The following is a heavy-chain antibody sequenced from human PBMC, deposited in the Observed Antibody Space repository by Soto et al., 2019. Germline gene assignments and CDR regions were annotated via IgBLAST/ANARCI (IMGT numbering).Heavy chain of an antibody. Sequence: ASVKVSCKASGYTFTSYGISWVRQAPGQGLEWMGWISAYNGNTNYAQKLQGRVTTTTDTSTSTAYMELRSLRSDDTAVYYCARFSGSGSYYRSANWFDPWGQGTLVTVSS. J-gene: IGHJ5*02. CDR2: ISAYNGNT. CDR1: GYTFTSYG. D-gene: IGHD3-10*01. CDR3: ARFSGSGSYYRSANWFDP. V-gene: IGHV1-18*01.